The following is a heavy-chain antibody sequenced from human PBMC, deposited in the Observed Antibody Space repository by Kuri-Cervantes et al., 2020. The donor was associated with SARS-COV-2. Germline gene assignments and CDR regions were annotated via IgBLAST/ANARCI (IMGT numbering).Heavy chain of an antibody. V-gene: IGHV4-59*01. Sequence: SETLSLTCTVSGGSISSYYWSWIRQPPGKGLEWIGYIYYSGSTNYNPSLKSRVTISVDTSKNQFSLKLSSVTAADTAVYYCARDLGGSNYGGGDYWGQGTLVTDSS. CDR3: ARDLGGSNYGGGDY. J-gene: IGHJ4*02. CDR2: IYYSGST. D-gene: IGHD4-23*01. CDR1: GGSISSYY.